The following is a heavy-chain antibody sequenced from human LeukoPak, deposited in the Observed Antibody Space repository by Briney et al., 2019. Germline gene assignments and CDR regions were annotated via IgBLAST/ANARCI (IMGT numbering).Heavy chain of an antibody. CDR3: ASQSSRYCSSTSCYTYYYYGMDV. J-gene: IGHJ6*02. CDR1: GYTFTSYA. D-gene: IGHD2-2*01. Sequence: GASVKVSCKASGYTFTSYAMNWVRQAPGQGLEWMGWINTNTGNPTYAQGFTGRFVFSLDTSVSTAYLQISSLKAEDTAVYYCASQSSRYCSSTSCYTYYYYGMDVWGQGTTVTVSS. V-gene: IGHV7-4-1*02. CDR2: INTNTGNP.